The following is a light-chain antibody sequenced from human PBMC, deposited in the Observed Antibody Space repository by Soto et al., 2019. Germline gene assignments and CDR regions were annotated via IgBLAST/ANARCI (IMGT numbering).Light chain of an antibody. J-gene: IGKJ1*01. CDR2: VAS. CDR1: QSISFY. V-gene: IGKV1-39*01. Sequence: DIQMSQSPSSLSASVGDRVTISCRASQSISFYLNWYQQKPGKAPKLLIYVASSLQSGVPSRFSGSGFGTDFTLTISSLQPEDFATYYCQQSHSTPPTFGQGTKVDIK. CDR3: QQSHSTPPT.